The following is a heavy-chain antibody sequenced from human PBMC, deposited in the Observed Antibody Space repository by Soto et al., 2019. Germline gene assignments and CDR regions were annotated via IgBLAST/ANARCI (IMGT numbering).Heavy chain of an antibody. CDR3: ARELGCGGDCYSYYYYYYGMDV. CDR2: MNPNSGNT. D-gene: IGHD2-21*02. Sequence: ASVKVSCKASGYTFTSYDINWVRQATGQGLEWMGWMNPNSGNTGYAQKFQGRVTMTRNTSISTAYMELSSLRSEDTAVYYCARELGCGGDCYSYYYYYYGMDVWGQGTTVTVSS. V-gene: IGHV1-8*01. CDR1: GYTFTSYD. J-gene: IGHJ6*02.